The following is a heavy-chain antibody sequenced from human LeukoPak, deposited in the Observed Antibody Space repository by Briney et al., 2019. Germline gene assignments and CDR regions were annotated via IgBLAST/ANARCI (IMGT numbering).Heavy chain of an antibody. D-gene: IGHD4-23*01. CDR2: MNPNSGNT. Sequence: GASVKVSCKASGYTFTSYDSNWVRQATGQELEWMGWMNPNSGNTGYAQKFQGRVTMTRNTSISTAYMELSSLRSEDTAAYYCARLRPDYGGNCDYWGQGTLVTVST. CDR3: ARLRPDYGGNCDY. V-gene: IGHV1-8*01. CDR1: GYTFTSYD. J-gene: IGHJ4*02.